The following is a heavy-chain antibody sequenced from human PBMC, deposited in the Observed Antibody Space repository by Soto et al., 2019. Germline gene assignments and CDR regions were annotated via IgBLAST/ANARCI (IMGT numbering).Heavy chain of an antibody. J-gene: IGHJ4*02. Sequence: ASVKVSCKASGYTFSGYYMHWVRQAPGQGLEWMGWINPNSGGTNYAQKFQGRVTMTRDTSISTAYMELSRLRSDDTAVYYCAITRRITMVRGVTTYFDYWGQGTVVKVS. CDR3: AITRRITMVRGVTTYFDY. CDR1: GYTFSGYY. V-gene: IGHV1-2*02. D-gene: IGHD3-10*01. CDR2: INPNSGGT.